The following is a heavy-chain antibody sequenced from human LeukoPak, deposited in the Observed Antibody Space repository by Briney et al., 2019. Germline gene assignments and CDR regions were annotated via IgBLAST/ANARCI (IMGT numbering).Heavy chain of an antibody. CDR3: ARHIADSSGYYPYYFDY. CDR2: INHSGST. D-gene: IGHD3-22*01. J-gene: IGHJ4*02. CDR1: GGSFSGYY. V-gene: IGHV4-34*01. Sequence: SETLSLTCAVYGGSFSGYYWSWIRQPPGKGLEWIGEINHSGSTYYNPSLKSRVTISVDTSKNQFSLKLSSVTAADTAVYYCARHIADSSGYYPYYFDYWGQGTLVTVSS.